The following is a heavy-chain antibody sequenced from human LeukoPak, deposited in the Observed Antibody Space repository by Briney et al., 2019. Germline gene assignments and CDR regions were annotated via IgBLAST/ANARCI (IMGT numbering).Heavy chain of an antibody. CDR3: ARDFFLEWLLSGDY. CDR2: IKQDGSEK. CDR1: GFTFSSYW. V-gene: IGHV3-7*01. Sequence: GGSLRLSCAASGFTFSSYWMSWVRQAPGEGLEWVANIKQDGSEKYYVDSAKGRFTISRDNAKNSLYLQMNSLRAEDTAVYYCARDFFLEWLLSGDYWGQGTLVTVSS. J-gene: IGHJ4*02. D-gene: IGHD3-3*01.